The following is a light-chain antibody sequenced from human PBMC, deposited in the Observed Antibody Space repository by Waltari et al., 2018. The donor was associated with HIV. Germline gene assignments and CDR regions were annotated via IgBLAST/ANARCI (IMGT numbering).Light chain of an antibody. Sequence: EIQMTQSPYTVSASVGDTVTITCRASESISSWLAWYQQKPGKAPKLLIYKASTLESGVPSRFSGSGAGTEFTLTITSLQPDDFATYYCQHYSTYTWTFGQGTEVEI. V-gene: IGKV1-5*03. CDR3: QHYSTYTWT. CDR1: ESISSW. J-gene: IGKJ1*01. CDR2: KAS.